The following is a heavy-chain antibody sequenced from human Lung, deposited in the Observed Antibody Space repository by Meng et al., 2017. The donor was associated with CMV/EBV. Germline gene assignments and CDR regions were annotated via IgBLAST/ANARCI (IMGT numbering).Heavy chain of an antibody. D-gene: IGHD2-2*02. V-gene: IGHV1-2*02. CDR2: INPNSGGT. J-gene: IGHJ6*02. Sequence: AXVXVSXXASGYTFTGYYMHWVRQAPGQGLEWIGWINPNSGGTNYAQKFQGRVAMTRDTSISTAYMELSRLRSDDTAVYYCARGSIVVVPAAINDMDVWGQGXTVTVSS. CDR3: ARGSIVVVPAAINDMDV. CDR1: GYTFTGYY.